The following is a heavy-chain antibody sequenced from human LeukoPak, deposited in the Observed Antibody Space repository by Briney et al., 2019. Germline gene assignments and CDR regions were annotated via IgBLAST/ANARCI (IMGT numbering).Heavy chain of an antibody. CDR3: ARDRQAGADFDY. D-gene: IGHD6-13*01. V-gene: IGHV3-7*01. J-gene: IGHJ4*02. Sequence: GGSLRLSCAASEFTFSRYWMSWVRQAPGKGLEWVANIKPDGSEKYYVNSVKGRFTISRDNAKNSLYLQMNSLRAEDTAVYYCARDRQAGADFDYWGQGTLVTVSS. CDR2: IKPDGSEK. CDR1: EFTFSRYW.